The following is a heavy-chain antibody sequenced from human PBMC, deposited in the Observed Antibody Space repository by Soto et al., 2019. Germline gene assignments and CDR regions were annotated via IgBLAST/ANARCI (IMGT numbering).Heavy chain of an antibody. CDR1: GFTFRSYS. CDR2: ISSGSSTV. CDR3: ARDYSSYGPFDY. D-gene: IGHD5-18*01. Sequence: PGGSLRLSCAASGFTFRSYSLNWVRQAPGKGLEWISYISSGSSTVHYADSVKGRFTISRDNAKNSLYLQMNSLRAEDTAVYYCARDYSSYGPFDYWGQGTLVTVSS. V-gene: IGHV3-48*01. J-gene: IGHJ4*02.